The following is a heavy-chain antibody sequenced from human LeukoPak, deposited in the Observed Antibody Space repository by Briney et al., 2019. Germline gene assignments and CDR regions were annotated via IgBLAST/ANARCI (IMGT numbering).Heavy chain of an antibody. CDR3: ARLVVRGTTGDGGDY. CDR2: MNPNSGNT. V-gene: IGHV1-8*01. J-gene: IGHJ4*02. D-gene: IGHD3-10*01. CDR1: GYTFTSYD. Sequence: ASVKVSCKASGYTFTSYDAHWVRQATGQGLEWMGWMNPNSGNTGYAQKFQGRVTMTRDTSISTAYMELNSLRSEDTAVYYCARLVVRGTTGDGGDYWGQGTLVTVSS.